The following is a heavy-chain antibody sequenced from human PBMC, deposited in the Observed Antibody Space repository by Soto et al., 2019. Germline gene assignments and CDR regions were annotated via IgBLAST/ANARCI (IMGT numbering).Heavy chain of an antibody. CDR3: AKEWQLVGDGLYYYGMDV. CDR2: ISYDGSKK. Sequence: QVQLVESGGGVVQPGRSLRLSCAASGFTFSSYGMYWVRQAPGKGLEWVAVISYDGSKKYHADSVKGRFTISRDNSKNTLYLQMNSLKSEDTAVYYCAKEWQLVGDGLYYYGMDVWGQGTTVTVSS. CDR1: GFTFSSYG. D-gene: IGHD6-6*01. J-gene: IGHJ6*02. V-gene: IGHV3-30*18.